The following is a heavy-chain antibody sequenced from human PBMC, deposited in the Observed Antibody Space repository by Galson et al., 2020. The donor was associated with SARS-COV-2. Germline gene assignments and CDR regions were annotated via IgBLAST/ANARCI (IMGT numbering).Heavy chain of an antibody. CDR1: GYTLTELS. D-gene: IGHD3-3*01. CDR2: FDPEDGET. CDR3: ATSPTMFGVVIMGY. J-gene: IGHJ4*02. Sequence: ASVTVSCKVSGYTLTELSMHCVRQAPGKGLEWMGGFDPEDGETIYAQKFQGRVTMTEDTSTDTAYMELSSLRSEDTAVYYCATSPTMFGVVIMGYWGQGTLVTVSS. V-gene: IGHV1-24*01.